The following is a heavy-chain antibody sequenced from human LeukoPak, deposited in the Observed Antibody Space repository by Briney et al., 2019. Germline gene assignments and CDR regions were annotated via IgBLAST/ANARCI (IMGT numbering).Heavy chain of an antibody. Sequence: PSETLSLTCTVSGGSISSYYWSWIRQPPGKGLEWIGYIYYSGSTNYNPSLKSRVTISVDTSKNQFSLKLSSVTAAATAVYYCARGYCSGGSCYSPGDYFDYWGQGTLVTVSS. CDR1: GGSISSYY. V-gene: IGHV4-59*01. D-gene: IGHD2-15*01. CDR3: ARGYCSGGSCYSPGDYFDY. CDR2: IYYSGST. J-gene: IGHJ4*02.